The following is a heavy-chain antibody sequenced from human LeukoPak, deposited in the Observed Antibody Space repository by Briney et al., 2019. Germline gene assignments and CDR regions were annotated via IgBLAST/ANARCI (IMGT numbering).Heavy chain of an antibody. CDR3: ARGLGTSPPFDY. CDR2: ISYDGSNK. Sequence: QPGRSLRLSCAASGFTFSSYAMHWVRQAPGKGLEWVAVISYDGSNKYYADSVKGRFTISRDNSKNTLYLQMNSLRAEDTAVYYCARGLGTSPPFDYGGQGTLVTVSS. CDR1: GFTFSSYA. D-gene: IGHD2-2*01. V-gene: IGHV3-30-3*01. J-gene: IGHJ4*02.